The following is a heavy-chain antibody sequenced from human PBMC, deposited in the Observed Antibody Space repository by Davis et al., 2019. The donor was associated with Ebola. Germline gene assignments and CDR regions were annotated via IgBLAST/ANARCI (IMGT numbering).Heavy chain of an antibody. D-gene: IGHD6-13*01. CDR1: GASISSYY. Sequence: SETLSLTCPVPGASISSYYWSWIRQPPGKGLDWIGSIYYSGSTNYNPSLKSRATIPVDTSKHQFSLKLSSVTAADTAVYYCARLGDERLVGGFDPWGQGTLVTVSS. V-gene: IGHV4-59*08. J-gene: IGHJ5*02. CDR3: ARLGDERLVGGFDP. CDR2: IYYSGST.